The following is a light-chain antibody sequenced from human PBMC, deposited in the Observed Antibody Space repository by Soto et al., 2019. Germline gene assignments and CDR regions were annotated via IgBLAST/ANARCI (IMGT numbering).Light chain of an antibody. V-gene: IGKV4-1*01. CDR2: WAS. J-gene: IGKJ1*01. CDR3: QQYFTTPWT. Sequence: DIVMTQSPASLAVSLGERATINCTSSQRVLHSSNNKNYLAWNQQKPGQPPKLLIYWASTRASGVPDRFSGSGSGTDFTLTISGLQAEDLAVYYCQQYFTTPWTFGQGTKVEIK. CDR1: QRVLHSSNNKNY.